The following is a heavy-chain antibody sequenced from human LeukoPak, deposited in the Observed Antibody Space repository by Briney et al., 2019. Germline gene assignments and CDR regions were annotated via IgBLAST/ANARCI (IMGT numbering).Heavy chain of an antibody. CDR1: GGSISSSNHY. J-gene: IGHJ6*03. CDR2: IYYSGST. Sequence: SETLSLTCTVSGGSISSSNHYWGWIRQPPGKGLEWIGYIYYSGSTNYNPSLKSRVTISVDTSKNQFSLKLSSVTAADTAVYYCARVGSSSQSYYYMDVWGKGTTVTVSS. V-gene: IGHV4-61*05. CDR3: ARVGSSSQSYYYMDV. D-gene: IGHD6-13*01.